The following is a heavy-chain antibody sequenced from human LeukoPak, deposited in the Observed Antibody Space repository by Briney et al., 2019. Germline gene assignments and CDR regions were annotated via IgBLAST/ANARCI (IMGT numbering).Heavy chain of an antibody. CDR2: IYNSGST. V-gene: IGHV4-39*07. Sequence: SETLSLTCTVSGGSISSSSYYWGWIRQPPGKGLEWIGSIYNSGSTYYNPSLKSRVTISVDKSKNQFSLKLSSVTAADTAVYYCATAPHYYDSSGLWGYWGQGTLVTVSS. D-gene: IGHD3-22*01. CDR1: GGSISSSSYY. CDR3: ATAPHYYDSSGLWGY. J-gene: IGHJ4*02.